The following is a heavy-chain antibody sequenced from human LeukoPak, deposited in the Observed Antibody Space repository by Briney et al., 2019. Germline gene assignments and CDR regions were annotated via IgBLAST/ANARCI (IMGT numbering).Heavy chain of an antibody. D-gene: IGHD2-2*01. CDR1: GFIFSSYW. J-gene: IGHJ4*02. V-gene: IGHV3-74*01. CDR3: ARRVVVPAAPYYFDY. CDR2: INSDGSST. Sequence: PGGSLRLSCAASGFIFSSYWMHWVRQAPGKGLVWVSRINSDGSSTSYADSVKGRFTISGDNAKNTLYLQMNSLRAEDTAVYYCARRVVVPAAPYYFDYWGQGTLVTVSS.